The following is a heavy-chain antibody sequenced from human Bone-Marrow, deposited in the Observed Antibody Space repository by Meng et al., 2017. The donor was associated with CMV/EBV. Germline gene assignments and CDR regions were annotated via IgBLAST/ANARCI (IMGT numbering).Heavy chain of an antibody. CDR3: ARAKPLITIFGVVIDAFDI. V-gene: IGHV3-21*01. J-gene: IGHJ3*02. D-gene: IGHD3-3*01. CDR1: GFTFSSYS. Sequence: GGSLRRSCAASGFTFSSYSMNWVRQAPGKGLEWVSSISSSSSYIYYADSVKGRFTISRDNAKNSLYLQMNSLRAEDTAVYYCARAKPLITIFGVVIDAFDIWGQGTMVTVSS. CDR2: ISSSSSYI.